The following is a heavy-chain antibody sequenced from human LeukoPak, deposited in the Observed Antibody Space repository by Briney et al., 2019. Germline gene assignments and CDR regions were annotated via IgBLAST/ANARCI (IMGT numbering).Heavy chain of an antibody. J-gene: IGHJ4*02. V-gene: IGHV3-23*01. Sequence: GGSLRLSCAASGFTFSSYAMSWVRQAPGKGLEWVSAISGSGGSTYYADSVKGRFTISRDNSKNTLYLQMNSLRAEDTAVYYCARGFYDILTGYPFDYWGQGTLVTVSS. CDR3: ARGFYDILTGYPFDY. CDR2: ISGSGGST. CDR1: GFTFSSYA. D-gene: IGHD3-9*01.